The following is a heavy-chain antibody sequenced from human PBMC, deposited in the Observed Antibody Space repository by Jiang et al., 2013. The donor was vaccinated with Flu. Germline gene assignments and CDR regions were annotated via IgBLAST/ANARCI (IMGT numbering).Heavy chain of an antibody. CDR1: GFTFSSYS. CDR3: ARKGITMVRGVTGYGMDV. CDR2: ISSSSSYI. V-gene: IGHV3-21*01. Sequence: VQLVESGGGLVKPGGSLRLSCAASGFTFSSYSMNWVRQAPGKGLEWVSSISSSSSYIYYADSVKGRFTISRDNAKNSLYLQMNSLRAEDTAVYYCARKGITMVRGVTGYGMDVWGQGTTVTVSS. D-gene: IGHD3-10*01. J-gene: IGHJ6*02.